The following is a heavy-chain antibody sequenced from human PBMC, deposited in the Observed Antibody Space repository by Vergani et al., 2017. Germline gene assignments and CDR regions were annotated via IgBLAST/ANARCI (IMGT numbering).Heavy chain of an antibody. D-gene: IGHD3-10*01. V-gene: IGHV3-21*01. CDR1: GFTFSSYS. Sequence: EVQLVESGGGLVKPGGSLRLSCAASGFTFSSYSMNWVRQAPGKGLEWVSSISSSSSYIYYADSVKGRFTISRDNAKNSLYLQMNSLRAEDTAVYYCARSLWFGELVNPFDYWGQGTRVTVSS. CDR2: ISSSSSYI. CDR3: ARSLWFGELVNPFDY. J-gene: IGHJ4*02.